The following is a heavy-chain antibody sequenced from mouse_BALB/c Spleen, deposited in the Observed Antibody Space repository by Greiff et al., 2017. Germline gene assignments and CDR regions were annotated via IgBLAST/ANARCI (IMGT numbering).Heavy chain of an antibody. CDR1: GYTFTSYW. V-gene: IGHV1-87*01. J-gene: IGHJ4*01. CDR3: ARRGYGEYYAMDY. Sequence: VQLQQSGAELARPGASVKLSCKASGYTFTSYWMQWVKQRPGQGLEWIGAIYPGDGDTRYTQKFKGKATLTADKTSSTAYMQLSSLASEDSAVYYCARRGYGEYYAMDYWGQGTSVTVSS. CDR2: IYPGDGDT. D-gene: IGHD3-1*01.